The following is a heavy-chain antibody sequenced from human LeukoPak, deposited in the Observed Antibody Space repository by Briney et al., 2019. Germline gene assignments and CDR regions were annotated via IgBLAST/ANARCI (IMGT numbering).Heavy chain of an antibody. J-gene: IGHJ5*02. CDR1: GYTFTSYY. D-gene: IGHD3-10*01. CDR3: ARASSDFGVLFP. CDR2: INPSSGST. V-gene: IGHV1-46*01. Sequence: GASVKVSCKASGYTFTSYYMHWVRQAPGQGLEWMGIINPSSGSTSYTQKFQGRVTITRDTSTSTVYMDLSSLRSEDTAVYYCARASSDFGVLFPWGQGTPVTVSS.